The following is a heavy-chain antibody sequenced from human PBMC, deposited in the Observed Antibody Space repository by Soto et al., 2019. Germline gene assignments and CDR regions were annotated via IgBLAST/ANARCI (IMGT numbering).Heavy chain of an antibody. J-gene: IGHJ6*02. D-gene: IGHD5-12*01. Sequence: PSETLSLTCTVSGASVNFGTYFWSWIRRPPGKGLEWIGSISSSGSTSYSPSLKSRVSISLDTSNNRFSLNLNSVTAADTAVYFCARDSREGYHGYSYYYMDVWGQGTTVTVSS. CDR2: ISSSGST. V-gene: IGHV4-30-4*08. CDR3: ARDSREGYHGYSYYYMDV. CDR1: GASVNFGTYF.